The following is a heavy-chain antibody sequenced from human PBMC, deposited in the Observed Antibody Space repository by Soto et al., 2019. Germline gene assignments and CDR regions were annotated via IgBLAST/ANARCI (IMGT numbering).Heavy chain of an antibody. CDR1: GGSISNYY. J-gene: IGHJ6*02. D-gene: IGHD3-10*01. CDR3: ARQGFWALHGPVDV. V-gene: IGHV4-59*08. Sequence: SETLSLTCTVSGGSISNYYWSWFRQTPGKGLEWIGYVHDSWGSNYNPSLKSRVAISLDTSKSQFSLKLTSVTATDTAVYYCARQGFWALHGPVDVWGQGTTVTVSS. CDR2: VHDSWGS.